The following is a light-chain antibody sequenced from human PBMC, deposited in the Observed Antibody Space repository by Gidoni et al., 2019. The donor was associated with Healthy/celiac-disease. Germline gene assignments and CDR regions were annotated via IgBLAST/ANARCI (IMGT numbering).Light chain of an antibody. CDR3: QQSYSTLALT. CDR1: QSISSY. CDR2: AAT. V-gene: IGKV1-39*01. J-gene: IGKJ4*01. Sequence: QMTQSPSSLSASAGDRVTITCRARQSISSYLNWYQQKPGKAPKLLIYAATSLQSGVPSRFRGSGSGTDFTLTISSLQHEDFATYYCQQSYSTLALTFGGGTKVEIK.